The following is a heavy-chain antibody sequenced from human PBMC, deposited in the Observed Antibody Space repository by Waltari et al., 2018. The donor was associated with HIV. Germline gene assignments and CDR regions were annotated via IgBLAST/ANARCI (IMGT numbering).Heavy chain of an antibody. Sequence: EVQLVQSGAEVKKPGESLKISCKGSGYSFTSYWIGWVRQMPGKGLEWMGIIYPGDSDTRYSPSFQGQVTISADKSISTAYLQWSSLKASDTAMYYCARRVEYSSSSGYYYYYGMDVWGQGTTVTVSS. CDR2: IYPGDSDT. CDR1: GYSFTSYW. J-gene: IGHJ6*02. CDR3: ARRVEYSSSSGYYYYYGMDV. D-gene: IGHD6-6*01. V-gene: IGHV5-51*03.